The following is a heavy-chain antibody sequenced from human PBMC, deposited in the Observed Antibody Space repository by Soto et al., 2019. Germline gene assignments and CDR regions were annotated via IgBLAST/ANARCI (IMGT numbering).Heavy chain of an antibody. V-gene: IGHV3-15*01. D-gene: IGHD2-2*01. Sequence: GGSLRLSCAASGFTFSNAWMSWVRQAPGKGLEWVGRIKSKTDGGTTDYAAPVKGRFTISRDDSKNTLYLQMNSLKTEDTAVYYCTTDPSSYYWFDPWGQGTLVTVSS. J-gene: IGHJ5*02. CDR1: GFTFSNAW. CDR3: TTDPSSYYWFDP. CDR2: IKSKTDGGTT.